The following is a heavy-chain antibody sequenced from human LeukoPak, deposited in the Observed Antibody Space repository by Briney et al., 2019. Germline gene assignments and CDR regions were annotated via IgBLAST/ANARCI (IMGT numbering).Heavy chain of an antibody. Sequence: SETLSLTCTVSGGSISSYYWSWIRQPPRKGLEWIGDIYYSGSTNHNPSLTSRVTISVETSKNQISLKLSSVTTAHTAVYYCSRDYGGNAGTIYCWYYGMDVWGEGTTARVSS. CDR3: SRDYGGNAGTIYCWYYGMDV. CDR2: IYYSGST. D-gene: IGHD4-23*01. V-gene: IGHV4-59*08. CDR1: GGSISSYY. J-gene: IGHJ6*04.